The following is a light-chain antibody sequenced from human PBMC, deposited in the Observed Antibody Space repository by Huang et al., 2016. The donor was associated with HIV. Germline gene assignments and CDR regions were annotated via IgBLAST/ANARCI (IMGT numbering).Light chain of an antibody. Sequence: EIVLTQSPATLSLSPGERATLSCRASQSVSSYLAWYQQKPGQAPSLLIYDASNRATGIPTRLSGSWSGTDFTLTISSLEPEDFAVYYCQQRSNWPRTFGQGTKLEIK. J-gene: IGKJ2*01. CDR1: QSVSSY. CDR3: QQRSNWPRT. CDR2: DAS. V-gene: IGKV3-11*01.